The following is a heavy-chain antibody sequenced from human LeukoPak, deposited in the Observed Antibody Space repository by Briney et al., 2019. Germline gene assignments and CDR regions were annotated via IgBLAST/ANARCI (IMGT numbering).Heavy chain of an antibody. CDR2: ISDSGDYT. J-gene: IGHJ4*02. Sequence: GGSLRLSCAASGFTFSSYALSWVRQAPGKGLEWVSAISDSGDYTYYADSVKGRFTISRDSSKNTLYLQMNSLRAEDTAVYYCSKETATVGGTREYWGQGTLVTVSS. CDR3: SKETATVGGTREY. CDR1: GFTFSSYA. V-gene: IGHV3-23*01. D-gene: IGHD6-19*01.